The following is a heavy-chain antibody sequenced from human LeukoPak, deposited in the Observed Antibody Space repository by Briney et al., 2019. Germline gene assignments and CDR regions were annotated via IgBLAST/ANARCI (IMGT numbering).Heavy chain of an antibody. V-gene: IGHV3-48*03. CDR2: ISGSGTIT. J-gene: IGHJ4*02. D-gene: IGHD2-15*01. CDR3: ACGTQCGGSYVD. Sequence: GGSLRLSCAASGFTFTNYEMAWVRQAPGMGLEWVSYISGSGTITKRVDAVKGRFTISRDNARNSVYLQMESLRVEDKAFYYCACGTQCGGSYVDWGQGTLVTVSS. CDR1: GFTFTNYE.